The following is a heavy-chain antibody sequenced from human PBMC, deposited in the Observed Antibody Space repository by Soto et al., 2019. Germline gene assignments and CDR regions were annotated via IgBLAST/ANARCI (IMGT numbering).Heavy chain of an antibody. V-gene: IGHV1-18*01. CDR2: ISAYNGNT. Sequence: ASVKVSCKASGYTFTGYGISWVRQAPGQGLEWMGWISAYNGNTNYAQKLQGRVTMTTDTSTSTAYMELRSLRSDDTAVYYCASGTDKGYAFDIWGQGAMVTVSS. CDR3: ASGTDKGYAFDI. J-gene: IGHJ3*02. CDR1: GYTFTGYG.